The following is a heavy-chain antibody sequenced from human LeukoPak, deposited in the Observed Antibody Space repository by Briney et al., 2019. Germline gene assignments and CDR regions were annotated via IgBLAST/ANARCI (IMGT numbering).Heavy chain of an antibody. CDR3: ARDIVPPGICFDF. Sequence: GGSLRLSCAASGFTFSSYWMSWVRQAPGKGLEWVANINQDGSETYYVDSVRGRFTISRDNAKNSLYLQMNSLRAEDTAVYYCARDIVPPGICFDFWGQGTLVTVSS. CDR2: INQDGSET. D-gene: IGHD2-2*01. J-gene: IGHJ4*02. V-gene: IGHV3-7*01. CDR1: GFTFSSYW.